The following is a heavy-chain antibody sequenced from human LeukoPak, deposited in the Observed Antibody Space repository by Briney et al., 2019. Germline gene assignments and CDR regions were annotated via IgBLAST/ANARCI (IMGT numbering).Heavy chain of an antibody. CDR2: INHSGST. D-gene: IGHD3-16*01. CDR1: GGSFSGYY. J-gene: IGHJ4*02. Sequence: SETLSLTCAVYGGSFSGYYWSWIRQPPGKGLEWIGEINHSGSTNYNPSLKSRVTISVDTSKNQFSLKLSSVTAADTAVYYCAREGGGFDFWGQGTLVTVSS. V-gene: IGHV4-34*01. CDR3: AREGGGFDF.